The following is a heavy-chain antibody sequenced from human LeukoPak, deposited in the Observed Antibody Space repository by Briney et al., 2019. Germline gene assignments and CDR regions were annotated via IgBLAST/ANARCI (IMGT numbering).Heavy chain of an antibody. D-gene: IGHD5-18*01. CDR3: AREIAAMVLYYGMDV. V-gene: IGHV3-11*01. CDR1: GFTFSGYY. J-gene: IGHJ6*02. CDR2: ISSSGSTI. Sequence: GGSLRLSCAASGFTFSGYYMSWIRQAPGKGLEWVSYISSSGSTIYYADSVKGRFTISRDNAKNSLYLQMNSLRAEDTAVYYCAREIAAMVLYYGMDVWGQGTTVTVSS.